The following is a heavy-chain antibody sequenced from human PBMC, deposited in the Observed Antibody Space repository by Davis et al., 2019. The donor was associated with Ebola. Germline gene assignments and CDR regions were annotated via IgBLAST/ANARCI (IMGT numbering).Heavy chain of an antibody. V-gene: IGHV1-3*01. J-gene: IGHJ4*02. Sequence: ASVKVSCKASGYTFTSYAMHWVRQAPGQRLEWMGWINAGNGNTNYAQKLQGRVTMTTDTSTSTAYMEPRSLRSDDTAVYYCARDPTVTPLDYWGQGTLVTVSS. CDR2: INAGNGNT. CDR1: GYTFTSYA. CDR3: ARDPTVTPLDY. D-gene: IGHD4-17*01.